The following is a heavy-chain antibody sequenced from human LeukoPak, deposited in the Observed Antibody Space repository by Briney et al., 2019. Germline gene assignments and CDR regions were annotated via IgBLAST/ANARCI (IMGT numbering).Heavy chain of an antibody. CDR2: ISAYNGNT. CDR1: GYTFTSYG. V-gene: IGHV1-18*01. D-gene: IGHD6-19*01. Sequence: EASVKVSCKASGYTFTSYGISWVRQAPGQGLEWMGWISAYNGNTNYAQKLQGRVTMTTDTSTSTAYMELRSLRSDDTAVYYCAAYTSGGARRFEWDAFDIWGQGTMVTVSS. CDR3: AAYTSGGARRFEWDAFDI. J-gene: IGHJ3*02.